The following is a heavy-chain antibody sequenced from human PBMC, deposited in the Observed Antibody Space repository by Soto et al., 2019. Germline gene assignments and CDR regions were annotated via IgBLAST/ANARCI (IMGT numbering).Heavy chain of an antibody. D-gene: IGHD3-9*01. CDR1: GFTFGDYA. Sequence: GGSLRLSCTASGFTFGDYAMSWFRQAPGKGLEWVGFIRSKAYGGTTEYAASVKGRFTISRDDSKSIAYLQMNSLKTEDTAVYYCTRDLLNYDILTHYYYYGMDVWGQGTTVTVSS. CDR2: IRSKAYGGTT. CDR3: TRDLLNYDILTHYYYYGMDV. J-gene: IGHJ6*02. V-gene: IGHV3-49*03.